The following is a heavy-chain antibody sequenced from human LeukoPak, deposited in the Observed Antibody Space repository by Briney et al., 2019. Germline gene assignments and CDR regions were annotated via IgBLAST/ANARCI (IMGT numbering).Heavy chain of an antibody. Sequence: GGSLTLSCAASGFTLSSYSMNWVRQAPGKGLEWVASISSSSSYIYYADSVKGRFTTSRDNAKNSLYLQMNSLRAEDTAVYYCARAESIAAAYWGQGTLVTVSS. CDR1: GFTLSSYS. CDR3: ARAESIAAAY. V-gene: IGHV3-21*01. D-gene: IGHD6-13*01. J-gene: IGHJ4*02. CDR2: ISSSSSYI.